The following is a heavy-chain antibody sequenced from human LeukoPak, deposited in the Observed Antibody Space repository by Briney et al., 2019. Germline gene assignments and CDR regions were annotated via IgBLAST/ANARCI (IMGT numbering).Heavy chain of an antibody. J-gene: IGHJ4*02. Sequence: GRSLRLSCAASGFTFDGYGMYWVRQAPGKGLEWVSGITWNSDDMAYADSVKGRFTISRDNAKNGLYLQMNSLRVEDTALYYCTKVTDWRTGFDYWGQGTLVTVSS. CDR2: ITWNSDDM. D-gene: IGHD3-9*01. CDR1: GFTFDGYG. CDR3: TKVTDWRTGFDY. V-gene: IGHV3-9*01.